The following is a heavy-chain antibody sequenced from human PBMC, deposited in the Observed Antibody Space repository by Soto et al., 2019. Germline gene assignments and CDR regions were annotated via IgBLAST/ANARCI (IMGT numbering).Heavy chain of an antibody. V-gene: IGHV1-46*01. CDR1: GYSFTAYY. D-gene: IGHD2-15*01. CDR2: INPSGGST. Sequence: QVQLLQSGAEVKEPGASLKLSCQTSGYSFTAYYIQWVRQAPGQGLEWMGIINPSGGSTTYAQRFQDRVTMTRDTSTSTVHMELSSLRSEDTAVYYCARDLRYCSGGSCPYSYYGMDVWGRGTTVTVSS. CDR3: ARDLRYCSGGSCPYSYYGMDV. J-gene: IGHJ6*02.